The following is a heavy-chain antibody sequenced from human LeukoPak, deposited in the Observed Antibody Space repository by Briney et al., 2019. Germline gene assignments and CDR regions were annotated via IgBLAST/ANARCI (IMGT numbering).Heavy chain of an antibody. V-gene: IGHV4-59*08. CDR2: VYDSGST. D-gene: IGHD1-1*01. J-gene: IGHJ5*02. Sequence: PSEILSLTCTVSGGSISGFYWSWIRQPPGKGLEWIGNVYDSGSTNFNPSLKSRVTISVDTSRNQFSLKLTSVTAADTAVYYCARTTSLNAPFDPWGQGTLVTLSS. CDR1: GGSISGFY. CDR3: ARTTSLNAPFDP.